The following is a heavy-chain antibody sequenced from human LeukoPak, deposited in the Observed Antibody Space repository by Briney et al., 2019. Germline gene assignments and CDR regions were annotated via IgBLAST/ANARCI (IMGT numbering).Heavy chain of an antibody. CDR2: IYYSGST. CDR3: ARGTYGSSWQLEHFDY. D-gene: IGHD6-13*01. Sequence: SETLSLTCTVSGGSISSYYWSWIRQPPGKGLEWIGYIYYSGSTNYNPSLKSRVTISVDTSKNQFSLKLSSLTAADAAVYYCARGTYGSSWQLEHFDYWGQGTLVTVSS. J-gene: IGHJ4*02. V-gene: IGHV4-59*01. CDR1: GGSISSYY.